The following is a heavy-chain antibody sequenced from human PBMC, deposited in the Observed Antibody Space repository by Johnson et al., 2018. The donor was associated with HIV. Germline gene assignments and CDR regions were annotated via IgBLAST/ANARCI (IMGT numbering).Heavy chain of an antibody. CDR3: ATSGNYDDDAFDI. J-gene: IGHJ3*02. Sequence: VHLVESGGGVVQPGRSLRLSCAASGFTFSSYGMHWVRQAPGKGLEWVAFIRYDGSNNYYGDSVKGRFTISRDNAKNTLYLQMNSLRAEDTAVYYCATSGNYDDDAFDIWGQGTMVTVSS. CDR2: IRYDGSNN. D-gene: IGHD3-22*01. V-gene: IGHV3-30*02. CDR1: GFTFSSYG.